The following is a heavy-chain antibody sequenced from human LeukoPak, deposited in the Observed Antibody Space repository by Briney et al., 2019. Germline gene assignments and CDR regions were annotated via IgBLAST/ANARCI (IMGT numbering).Heavy chain of an antibody. CDR1: GGSISSGGYY. J-gene: IGHJ6*03. CDR2: IYTSGST. CDR3: ARDLFLDGDYYYYYYMDV. D-gene: IGHD2-21*01. V-gene: IGHV4-61*02. Sequence: SETLSLTCTVSGGSISSGGYYWSWIRQPAGKGLEWIGRIYTSGSTNYNPSLKSRVTMSVDTSKNQFSLKLSSVTAADTAVYYCARDLFLDGDYYYYYYMDVWGKGTTVTVSS.